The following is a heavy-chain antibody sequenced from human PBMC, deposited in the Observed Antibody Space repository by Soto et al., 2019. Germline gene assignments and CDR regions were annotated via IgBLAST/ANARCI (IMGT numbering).Heavy chain of an antibody. CDR1: GFTFNTYS. V-gene: IGHV3-33*01. CDR3: PRAGGTTATGLWHHDS. CDR2: IWYDGTQK. J-gene: IGHJ4*02. Sequence: PGVSLRLSCEASGFTFNTYSMHWVRQPPGKGLEWLAAIWYDGTQKYYADSVKGRFIISRDNSKKTLYLEMNSLRAEDTAVYYCPRAGGTTATGLWHHDSSGQGTFDTVSP. D-gene: IGHD4-17*01.